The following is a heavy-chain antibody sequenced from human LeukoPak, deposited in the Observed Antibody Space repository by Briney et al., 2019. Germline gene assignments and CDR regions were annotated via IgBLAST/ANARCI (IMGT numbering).Heavy chain of an antibody. Sequence: GGSLRLSCAVSGITLSNYAMSWVRQAPGKGLEWVAGISGSGGGTHYADSVKGRFTISRDNHKNTVSLQMTTLRAGDTAVYFCAKRGVVIRVILVGFHKEAYYFDSWGQGALVTVSS. CDR3: AKRGVVIRVILVGFHKEAYYFDS. V-gene: IGHV3-23*01. CDR1: GITLSNYA. CDR2: ISGSGGGT. D-gene: IGHD3-22*01. J-gene: IGHJ4*02.